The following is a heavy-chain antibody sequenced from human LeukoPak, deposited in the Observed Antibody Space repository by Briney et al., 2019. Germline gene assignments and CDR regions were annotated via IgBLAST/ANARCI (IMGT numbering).Heavy chain of an antibody. D-gene: IGHD2-15*01. Sequence: PGGSLRLSCAATGFTFSSYSMNWVRQAPGKGLEWVSSISSSSSYIYYADSVKGRFTISRDNAKNSLYLQMNSLRAEDTAVYYCARAPASGYCSGGSCYGGSDYWGRGTLATVSS. V-gene: IGHV3-21*01. CDR3: ARAPASGYCSGGSCYGGSDY. CDR2: ISSSSSYI. J-gene: IGHJ4*02. CDR1: GFTFSSYS.